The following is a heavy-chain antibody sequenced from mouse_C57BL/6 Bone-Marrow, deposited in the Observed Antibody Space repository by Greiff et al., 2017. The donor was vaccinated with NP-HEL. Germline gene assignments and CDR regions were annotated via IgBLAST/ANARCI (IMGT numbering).Heavy chain of an antibody. CDR2: ISNGGGST. J-gene: IGHJ2*01. CDR1: GFTFSDYY. V-gene: IGHV5-12*01. Sequence: EVQVVESGGGLVQPGGSLKLSCAASGFTFSDYYMYWVRQTPEKRLEWVAYISNGGGSTYYPDTVKGRFTISRDNAKNTLYLQMSRLKSEDTAMYYCARHETLNWDYFDYWGQGTTLTVSS. CDR3: ARHETLNWDYFDY. D-gene: IGHD4-1*01.